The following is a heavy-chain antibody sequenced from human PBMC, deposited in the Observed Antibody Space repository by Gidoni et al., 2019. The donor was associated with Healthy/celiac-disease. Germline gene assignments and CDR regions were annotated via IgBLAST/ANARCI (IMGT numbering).Heavy chain of an antibody. D-gene: IGHD5-18*01. V-gene: IGHV3-30-3*01. Sequence: QVQLVESGGGVVQPGRSLRLSCCASGFTFRSYAMHWVRQAPGKGLEWVAVISYDGSNKYYADSVKGRFTISRDNSKNTLYLQMNSLRAEDTAVYYCAREGRGYSYGNGYVYWGQGTLVTVSS. CDR3: AREGRGYSYGNGYVY. CDR2: ISYDGSNK. CDR1: GFTFRSYA. J-gene: IGHJ4*02.